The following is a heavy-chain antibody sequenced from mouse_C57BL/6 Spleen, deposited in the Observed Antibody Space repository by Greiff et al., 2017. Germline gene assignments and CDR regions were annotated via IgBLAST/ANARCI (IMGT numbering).Heavy chain of an antibody. J-gene: IGHJ2*01. CDR1: GYTFTSYW. Sequence: QVQLQQSGAELVKPGASVKLSCKASGYTFTSYWMHWVKQRPGQGLEWIGMIHPNSGSTNYNEKFKSKATLTVDKSSSTAYMQLSSLTSEDSAVYYCARSYYYGLLDYWGQGTTLTVSS. D-gene: IGHD1-1*01. CDR3: ARSYYYGLLDY. CDR2: IHPNSGST. V-gene: IGHV1-64*01.